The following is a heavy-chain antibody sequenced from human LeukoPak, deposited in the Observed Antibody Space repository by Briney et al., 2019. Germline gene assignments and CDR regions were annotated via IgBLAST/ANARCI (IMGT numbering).Heavy chain of an antibody. D-gene: IGHD2-2*01. V-gene: IGHV3-33*01. CDR2: IWYDGSNK. J-gene: IGHJ3*02. CDR3: ARDIVVVPAASDAFDI. CDR1: GFTFSSYG. Sequence: GRSLRLYCAASGFTFSSYGMHWVRQAPGKGLEWVAVIWYDGSNKYYADSVKGRFTISRDNSKNTLYLQMNSLRAEDTAVYYCARDIVVVPAASDAFDIWGQGTMVTVSS.